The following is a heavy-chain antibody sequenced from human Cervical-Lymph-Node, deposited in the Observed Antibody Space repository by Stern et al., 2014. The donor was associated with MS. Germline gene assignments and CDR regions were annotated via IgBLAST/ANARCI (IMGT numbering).Heavy chain of an antibody. D-gene: IGHD1-26*01. J-gene: IGHJ4*02. CDR1: GFTFSNFW. CDR3: AASTGWEPTY. V-gene: IGHV3-74*02. CDR2: VNGDGSDT. Sequence: EVQLVQSGGGLVQPGGSLRLSCAASGFTFSNFWMSWVRQAPGKGLEWVSHVNGDGSDTDYADSVRGRFTNSRDNAKSPLYLQMNHLRVDDTAIYYCAASTGWEPTYWGPGTLVAVSS.